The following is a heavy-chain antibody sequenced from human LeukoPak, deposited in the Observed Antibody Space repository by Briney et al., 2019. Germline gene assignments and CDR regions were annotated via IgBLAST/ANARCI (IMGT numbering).Heavy chain of an antibody. CDR1: GYTFTSYD. V-gene: IGHV1-8*01. J-gene: IGHJ4*02. D-gene: IGHD2-2*01. CDR3: ASTPTYCSSTSCHPLDY. CDR2: MNPNSGIT. Sequence: ASVKVSCKASGYTFTSYDINWVRQATGQGLEWMGWMNPNSGITGYAQKFQGRVTMTRNTSISTAYMELSSLRSEDTAVYYCASTPTYCSSTSCHPLDYWGQGTLVTVSS.